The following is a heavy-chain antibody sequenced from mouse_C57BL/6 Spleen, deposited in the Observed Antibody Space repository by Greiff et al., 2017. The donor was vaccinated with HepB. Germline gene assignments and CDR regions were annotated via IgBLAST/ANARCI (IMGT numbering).Heavy chain of an antibody. V-gene: IGHV5-17*01. J-gene: IGHJ2*01. Sequence: EVKLVESGGGLVKPGGSLKLSCAASGFTFSDYGMHWVRQAPEKGLEWVAYISSGSSTIYYADTVKGRFTISRDNAKNTLFLQMTSLRSEDTAMYYCARNDGYSHFDYWGQGTTLTVSS. CDR1: GFTFSDYG. CDR3: ARNDGYSHFDY. CDR2: ISSGSSTI. D-gene: IGHD2-3*01.